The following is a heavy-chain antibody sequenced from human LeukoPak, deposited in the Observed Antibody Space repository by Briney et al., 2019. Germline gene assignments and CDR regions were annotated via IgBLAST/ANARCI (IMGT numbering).Heavy chain of an antibody. CDR2: IIPIFGTA. V-gene: IGHV1-69*13. Sequence: SVKVSCKASGGTFSSYAISWVRQAPGQGLEWMGGIIPIFGTANYAQKFQGRVTITADESTSTAYMELSSLRSEDTAVYYCARDHCVLGGGSCYSGRFFDYWGQGTLVTVSS. D-gene: IGHD2-15*01. CDR1: GGTFSSYA. J-gene: IGHJ4*02. CDR3: ARDHCVLGGGSCYSGRFFDY.